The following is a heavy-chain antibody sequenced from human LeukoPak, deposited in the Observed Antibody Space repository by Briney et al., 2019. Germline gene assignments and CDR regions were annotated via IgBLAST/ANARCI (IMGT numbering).Heavy chain of an antibody. Sequence: WASVKVSCKASGYTFTSHFMHWVRQAPGQGLEWMGIINPRGGGTSYTQKFQGRVTMTTDTSTSTAYMDLRSLRSDDTAVYYCARKGGGITPLFDYWGQGTLVTVSS. D-gene: IGHD1-7*01. J-gene: IGHJ4*02. V-gene: IGHV1-46*01. CDR2: INPRGGGT. CDR1: GYTFTSHF. CDR3: ARKGGGITPLFDY.